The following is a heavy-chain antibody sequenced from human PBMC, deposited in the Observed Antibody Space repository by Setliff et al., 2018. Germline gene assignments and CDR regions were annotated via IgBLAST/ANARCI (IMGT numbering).Heavy chain of an antibody. CDR2: IYSSGST. CDR1: GGSISSGDYY. J-gene: IGHJ5*02. V-gene: IGHV4-30-4*08. CDR3: ARYYGSGPLNWFDP. D-gene: IGHD3-10*01. Sequence: SETLSLTCTVSGGSISSGDYYWSWIRQPPGKGLEWIGYIYSSGSTYYNPSLRSRVTISLDTSKNQFSLKLSSVTAADTAVYYCARYYGSGPLNWFDPWGQGTLVTVSS.